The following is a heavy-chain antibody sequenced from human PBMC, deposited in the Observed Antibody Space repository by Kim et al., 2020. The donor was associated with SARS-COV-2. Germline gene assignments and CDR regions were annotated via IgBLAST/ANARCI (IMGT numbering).Heavy chain of an antibody. J-gene: IGHJ4*02. CDR2: ISYDGSNK. CDR3: AKTYFKYQLLSPIAAAGTDY. Sequence: GGSLRLSCAASGFTFSSYGMHWVRQAPGKGLEWVAVISYDGSNKYYADSVKGRFTISRDNSKNTLYLQMNSLRAEDTAVYYCAKTYFKYQLLSPIAAAGTDYWGQGTLVTVSS. V-gene: IGHV3-30*18. CDR1: GFTFSSYG. D-gene: IGHD6-13*01.